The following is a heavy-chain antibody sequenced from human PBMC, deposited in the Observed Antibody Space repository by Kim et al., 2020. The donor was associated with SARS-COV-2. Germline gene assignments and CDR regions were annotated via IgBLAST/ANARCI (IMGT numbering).Heavy chain of an antibody. CDR2: IYPGDSDT. V-gene: IGHV5-51*01. Sequence: GESLKISCKGSGYSFTSYWIGWVRQMPGKGLEWMGIIYPGDSDTRYSPSFQGQVTISADKSISTAYLQWSSLKASDTAMYYCARRKYYDSSGYYYYDYWGQGTLVTVSS. J-gene: IGHJ4*02. D-gene: IGHD3-22*01. CDR1: GYSFTSYW. CDR3: ARRKYYDSSGYYYYDY.